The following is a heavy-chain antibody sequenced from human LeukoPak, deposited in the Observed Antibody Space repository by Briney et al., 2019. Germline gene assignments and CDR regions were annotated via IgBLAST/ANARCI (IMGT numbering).Heavy chain of an antibody. D-gene: IGHD6-19*01. CDR1: GGSISSYY. V-gene: IGHV4-4*07. Sequence: SETLSLTCTVSGGSISSYYWSWIRQPAGKGLEWIGRIYAGGTASYNPSLKSRVTMSADMSKNQLSLKLTSVTAVDTAVYYCTREPVPWGQGTLVTVSS. CDR3: TREPVP. CDR2: IYAGGTA. J-gene: IGHJ4*02.